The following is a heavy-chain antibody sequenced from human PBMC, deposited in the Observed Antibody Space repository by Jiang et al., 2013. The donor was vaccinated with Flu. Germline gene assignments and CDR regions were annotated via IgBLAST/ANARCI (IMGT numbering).Heavy chain of an antibody. Sequence: QSGSELKTSGASVKVSCKAFGYTFNRYTLNWVRQAPGQGLEWMGWINTDTGNPTYAQGFTGRFVFSLDTSVNTAYLEITSLKSNDTATFFCTRGKNFNDVWGQGTTVTVSS. CDR1: GYTFNRYT. V-gene: IGHV7-4-1*02. D-gene: IGHD1-7*01. J-gene: IGHJ6*02. CDR3: TRGKNFNDV. CDR2: INTDTGNP.